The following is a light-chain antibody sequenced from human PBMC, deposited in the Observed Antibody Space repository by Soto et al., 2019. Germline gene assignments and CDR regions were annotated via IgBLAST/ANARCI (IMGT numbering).Light chain of an antibody. Sequence: DIVMTQSPESLAVSLGARATINCKSSQTVLVDSTNKNFLAWYQQRPGQPPELLIFWASTRESGVPDRFSGSGSGTDFSLTISSLQAEDVAVYYCQQYYTTPFTFGGGTKVEIK. CDR3: QQYYTTPFT. J-gene: IGKJ4*01. V-gene: IGKV4-1*01. CDR2: WAS. CDR1: QTVLVDSTNKNF.